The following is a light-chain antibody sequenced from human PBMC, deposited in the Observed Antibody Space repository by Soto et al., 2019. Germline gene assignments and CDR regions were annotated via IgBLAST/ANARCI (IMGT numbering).Light chain of an antibody. V-gene: IGLV1-40*01. CDR2: GNS. J-gene: IGLJ3*02. CDR1: SSNIGAGYD. Sequence: QPVLTQPPSVSGAPGQRVTLSCTGSSSNIGAGYDVHWYQQLPGTAPKLLIYGNSNRPSGVPDRFSGSKSGTSASLAITGLQAEDEADYYCQSYDSSLSGWVFGGGTKLTVL. CDR3: QSYDSSLSGWV.